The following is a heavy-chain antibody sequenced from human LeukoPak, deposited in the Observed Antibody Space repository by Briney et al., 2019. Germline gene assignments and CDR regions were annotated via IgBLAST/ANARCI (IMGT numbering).Heavy chain of an antibody. D-gene: IGHD3-16*01. V-gene: IGHV3-15*01. CDR2: IKSKTDGETT. Sequence: PGGSLRLSCAASGFTFTNAWMSWVRQAPGKALEWVGRIKSKTDGETTDYAAPVKGRFTVSRDDSKKTLHLQMNSLKTEDTAMYYCTTDWNDLGSYAIFDSWGQGTLVTVSS. CDR1: GFTFTNAW. J-gene: IGHJ4*02. CDR3: TTDWNDLGSYAIFDS.